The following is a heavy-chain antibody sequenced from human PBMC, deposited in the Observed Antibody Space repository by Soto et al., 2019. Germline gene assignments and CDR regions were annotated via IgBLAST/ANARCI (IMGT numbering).Heavy chain of an antibody. CDR1: GDSVPSYSAA. Sequence: PSQTLSLTCAISGDSVPSYSAAWNWIRQSPSGGLEWLGRTYYRSRFFSDYAESVKSRIIINPDTSKNQFSRQLKSVTPEDTAVYYCVRGRYSSSWWFDPWGQGTPVTVSS. CDR2: TYYRSRFFS. V-gene: IGHV6-1*01. D-gene: IGHD3-22*01. CDR3: VRGRYSSSWWFDP. J-gene: IGHJ5*02.